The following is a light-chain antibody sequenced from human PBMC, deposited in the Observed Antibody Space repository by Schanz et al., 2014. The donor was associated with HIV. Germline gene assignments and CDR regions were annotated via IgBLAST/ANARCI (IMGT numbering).Light chain of an antibody. Sequence: QSVLTQPPSVSEAPRQRVTISCSGSRSNVGNNPVNRYQPLPGKAPKLVIYYDDLLPSGVSDRFSGSKSGTLASLAIAGLQLDDEADYYCQSYDKSLAAHYVFGTGTKLTVL. CDR2: YDD. V-gene: IGLV1-36*01. CDR1: RSNVGNNP. CDR3: QSYDKSLAAHYV. J-gene: IGLJ1*01.